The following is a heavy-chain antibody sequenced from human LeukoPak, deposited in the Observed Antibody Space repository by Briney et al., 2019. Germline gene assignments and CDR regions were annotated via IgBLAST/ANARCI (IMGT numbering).Heavy chain of an antibody. CDR2: ISGSGDTT. Sequence: PGGSLRLSCAASGFTFSNYAMSWVRQAPGKGLEWVSAISGSGDTTYYADSVKGRFTLSRDNSKNTLYLQMHSLRAEDTAVYYCAKSVVPGGAYYFDYWVQGTLVTVSS. J-gene: IGHJ4*02. V-gene: IGHV3-23*01. CDR1: GFTFSNYA. D-gene: IGHD5/OR15-5a*01. CDR3: AKSVVPGGAYYFDY.